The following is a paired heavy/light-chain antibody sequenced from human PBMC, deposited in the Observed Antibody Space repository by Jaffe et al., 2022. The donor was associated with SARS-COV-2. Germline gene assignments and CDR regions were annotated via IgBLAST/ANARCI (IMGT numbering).Light chain of an antibody. CDR2: WAS. Sequence: DIVMTQSPDSLAVSLGERATINCKSSQNVLYSSNNKNYLAWYQQKPGQPPKLLIYWASTRESGVPDRFSGSGSGTDFTLTISSLQAEDVSVYYCQQYYTSPLTFGGGTKVEIK. CDR3: QQYYTSPLT. J-gene: IGKJ4*01. CDR1: QNVLYSSNNKNY. V-gene: IGKV4-1*01.
Heavy chain of an antibody. CDR3: ARGGTYEEDYFDY. CDR1: GFTFSSYW. CDR2: INRDGSTI. D-gene: IGHD1-26*01. Sequence: EVQLVESGGGLVQPGGSLRLSCAASGFTFSSYWMHWVRQAPGKGLVWVSRINRDGSTIGYADSVKGRFTISRDNAKNTLYLQMNSLRAEDTAVYYCARGGTYEEDYFDYWGQGTLVTVSS. V-gene: IGHV3-74*01. J-gene: IGHJ4*02.